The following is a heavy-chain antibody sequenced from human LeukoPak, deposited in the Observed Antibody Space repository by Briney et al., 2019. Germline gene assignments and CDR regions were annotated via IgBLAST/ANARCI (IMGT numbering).Heavy chain of an antibody. CDR1: GYTFTGYY. D-gene: IGHD6-13*01. J-gene: IGHJ3*02. Sequence: ASVKVSCKASGYTFTGYYMHWVRQAPGQGLEWMGIINPSGGSTSYAQKFQGRVTMTRDTSTSTVYMELSSLRSEDTAVYYCARELEDYSSSWTHDAFDIWGQGTMVTVSS. CDR3: ARELEDYSSSWTHDAFDI. V-gene: IGHV1-46*01. CDR2: INPSGGST.